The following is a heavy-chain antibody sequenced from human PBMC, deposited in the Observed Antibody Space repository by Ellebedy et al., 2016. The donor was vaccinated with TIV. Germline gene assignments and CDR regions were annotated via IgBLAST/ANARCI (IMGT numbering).Heavy chain of an antibody. CDR3: ARHLKLYSGSVHYYYYGMDV. J-gene: IGHJ6*02. CDR2: IYPGDSDT. V-gene: IGHV5-51*01. D-gene: IGHD1-26*01. Sequence: GGSLRLSXKGSGYTFTSYWIGWVRQMPGKGLEWMGIIYPGDSDTRYSPSFQGQVTISADKSISTAYLQWSSLKASDTAMYYCARHLKLYSGSVHYYYYGMDVWGQGTTVTVSS. CDR1: GYTFTSYW.